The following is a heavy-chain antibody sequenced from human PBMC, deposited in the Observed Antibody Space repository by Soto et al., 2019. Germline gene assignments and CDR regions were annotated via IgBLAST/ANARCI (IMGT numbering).Heavy chain of an antibody. D-gene: IGHD3-16*02. J-gene: IGHJ4*02. CDR2: LSGSGGRT. V-gene: IGHV3-23*01. CDR3: ANSFGGVIVTSSYFDY. CDR1: GFTFSNYA. Sequence: EVHLLESGGGLVQPGGSLRLSCAASGFTFSNYAMSWVRQAPGKGLEWVSALSGSGGRTYYADSVKGRFTISRDNSKSTLYLQMNSLRAEDTAVYYCANSFGGVIVTSSYFDYWGQGTLVTVSS.